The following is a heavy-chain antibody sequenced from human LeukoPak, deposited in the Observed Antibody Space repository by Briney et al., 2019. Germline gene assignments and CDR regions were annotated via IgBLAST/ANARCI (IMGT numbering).Heavy chain of an antibody. V-gene: IGHV3-74*01. CDR1: GFTFSNYW. CDR2: INSGGSNA. J-gene: IGHJ4*02. Sequence: PGGSLRLSCAASGFTFSNYWMCWVRQAPGKGLVWVSRINSGGSNAFYADSVKGRFTISRDNAKNTLYLQMNSLRAEDTAVYYCGSGIVAESSVAIEYWGQGALVTVSS. CDR3: GSGIVAESSVAIEY. D-gene: IGHD3-22*01.